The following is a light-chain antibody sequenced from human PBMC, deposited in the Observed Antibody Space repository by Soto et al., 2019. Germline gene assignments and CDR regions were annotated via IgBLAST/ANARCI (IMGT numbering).Light chain of an antibody. V-gene: IGLV2-11*01. Sequence: QSALTQPRSVSGSPGQSVTISCTGTSSDVGGYHYVSWYQQHPGKAPKVMIYDVSKRPSGVSDRFSGSKSDNTASLTISGLQAEDEADYYCCSHAGSYEVFGGGTKL. CDR3: CSHAGSYEV. CDR2: DVS. CDR1: SSDVGGYHY. J-gene: IGLJ2*01.